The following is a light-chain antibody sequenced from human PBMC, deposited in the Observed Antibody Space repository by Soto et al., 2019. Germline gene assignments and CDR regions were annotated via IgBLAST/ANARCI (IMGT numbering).Light chain of an antibody. J-gene: IGKJ5*01. CDR2: AAS. V-gene: IGKV1-39*01. CDR1: QSIGRY. CDR3: QQSYTIPLT. Sequence: DIQMTQSPSSLSASVGDRVTITCRASQSIGRYLNWYQQKPGKAPKLLIYAASSFHSGVPSRFSGSGSGTDFTLSISSLQPEDFATYYCQQSYTIPLTFGQGTRLEIK.